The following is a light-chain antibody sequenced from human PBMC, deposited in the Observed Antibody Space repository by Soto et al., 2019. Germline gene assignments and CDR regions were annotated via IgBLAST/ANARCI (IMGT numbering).Light chain of an antibody. CDR1: QSISSY. Sequence: DIQMTQSPSSLSASVGDRVTIACRASQSISSYLNWYHQRPGKAPKVLIYATSTLQSGVPSRFSGSGSGTNFTLTISSLQPKDFATYYCQQTNNTPYTFGQGTKLEIK. V-gene: IGKV1-39*01. CDR3: QQTNNTPYT. CDR2: ATS. J-gene: IGKJ2*01.